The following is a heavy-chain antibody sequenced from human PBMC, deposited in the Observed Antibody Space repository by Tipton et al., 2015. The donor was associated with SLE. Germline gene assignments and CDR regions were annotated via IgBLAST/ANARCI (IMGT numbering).Heavy chain of an antibody. CDR3: ARHDYDSNGYYQYYFDY. Sequence: TLSLTCAVSGGSISSSNWWSWVRQPPGKGLEWIGSINHSGNTYYNPFLKSRVSMSIDTSRNEVFLRLSPVTAADTAVYYCARHDYDSNGYYQYYFDYWGQGTLVTVSS. CDR1: GGSISSSNW. J-gene: IGHJ4*02. D-gene: IGHD3-22*01. V-gene: IGHV4-4*02. CDR2: INHSGNT.